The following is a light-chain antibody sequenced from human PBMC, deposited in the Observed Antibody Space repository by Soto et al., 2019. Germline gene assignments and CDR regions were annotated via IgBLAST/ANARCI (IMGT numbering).Light chain of an antibody. CDR1: SSDVGSYNL. V-gene: IGLV2-23*02. CDR3: CSYAGISTFYV. Sequence: QSVLTQPASVSGSPGQSITIACTGTSSDVGSYNLVSWYQQHTGKAPKLMIYGVNKRPSGVSNRFSGSKSGNTASLTISGLQAEDEADYYCCSYAGISTFYVFGTGTKVTVL. J-gene: IGLJ1*01. CDR2: GVN.